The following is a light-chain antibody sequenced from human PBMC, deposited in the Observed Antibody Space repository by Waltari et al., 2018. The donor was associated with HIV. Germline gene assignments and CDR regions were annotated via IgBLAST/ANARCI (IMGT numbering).Light chain of an antibody. CDR1: SSDVGGYNY. CDR2: EVS. Sequence: QSALTQPASVSGSPGQSITIPCTGTSSDVGGYNYVPWYQQHPGKAPKLMIYEVSNRSSGVSNRFSGSKSGNTASLTISGLQAEDEADYYCSSYTSSSTRVFGGGTKLTVL. V-gene: IGLV2-14*01. J-gene: IGLJ3*02. CDR3: SSYTSSSTRV.